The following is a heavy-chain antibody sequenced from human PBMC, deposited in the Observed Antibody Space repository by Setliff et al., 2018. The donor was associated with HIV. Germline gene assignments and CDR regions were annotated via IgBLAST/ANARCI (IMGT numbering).Heavy chain of an antibody. CDR1: GFSLSNARMG. CDR2: VDWDDDK. V-gene: IGHV2-70*04. J-gene: IGHJ4*02. CDR3: ARDWRDASGSYYYLDY. Sequence: ASGPTLVNPTETLTLTCTVSGFSLSNARMGVSWIRQPPGKALEWLARVDWDDDKFYSTSLKTRLTISKDTSKNQVVLTMTNMDPVDTATYYCARDWRDASGSYYYLDYWGQGTLVTVSS. D-gene: IGHD3-10*01.